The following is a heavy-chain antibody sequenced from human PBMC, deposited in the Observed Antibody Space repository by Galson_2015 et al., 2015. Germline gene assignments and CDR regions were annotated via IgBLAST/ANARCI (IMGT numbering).Heavy chain of an antibody. CDR3: ASWAYGSGGRGY. J-gene: IGHJ4*02. Sequence: SLRLSCAASGFTFSSYSMNWVRQAPGKGLEWVSYISSSSSTIYYADSVKGRFTISRDNAKNSLYLQMNSLRDEDTAVYYCASWAYGSGGRGYWGQGTLVTVSS. CDR2: ISSSSSTI. CDR1: GFTFSSYS. D-gene: IGHD3-10*01. V-gene: IGHV3-48*02.